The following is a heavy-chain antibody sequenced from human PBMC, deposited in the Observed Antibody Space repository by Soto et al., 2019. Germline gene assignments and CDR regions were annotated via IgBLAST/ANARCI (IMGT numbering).Heavy chain of an antibody. J-gene: IGHJ1*01. V-gene: IGHV3-30-3*01. Sequence: QVQLVESGGGVDQPGRSLTLSCAASGFTFRNYTMHRVRQAPGKGLAWVAFISYDGFDKYYADSVQGRLTVSRDNSESTLCMQMNSRRPEDTAVYYSTKRDLAVAAVGATESFQPWGKGTLVTVSS. D-gene: IGHD2-15*01. CDR2: ISYDGFDK. CDR3: TKRDLAVAAVGATESFQP. CDR1: GFTFRNYT.